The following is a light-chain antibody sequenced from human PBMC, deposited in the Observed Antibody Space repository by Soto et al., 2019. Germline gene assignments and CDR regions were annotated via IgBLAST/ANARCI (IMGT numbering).Light chain of an antibody. CDR3: QQYKHLLT. CDR1: QDISND. Sequence: DIQMTQSPSSLSASVGDRVTITCQASQDISNDLNWYQQKPGKAPKLLIYDASNLETGVPSRFSGSGAGTDFTFTSTSLQPEDAATYCCQQYKHLLTFRQGTRLEIK. J-gene: IGKJ5*01. V-gene: IGKV1-33*01. CDR2: DAS.